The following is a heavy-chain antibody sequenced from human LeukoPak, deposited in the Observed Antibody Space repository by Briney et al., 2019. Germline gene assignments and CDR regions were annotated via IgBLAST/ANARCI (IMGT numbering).Heavy chain of an antibody. CDR1: GFTFSSYA. CDR3: AKGDNDILTGYYNSFDY. D-gene: IGHD3-9*01. V-gene: IGHV3-23*01. J-gene: IGHJ4*02. CDR2: ISGSGIST. Sequence: GGSLRLFCAASGFTFSSYAMSWVRQAPGKGLEWVSTISGSGISTYYSDSVKGRFTISRDNSKNTLYLQMHSLRAEDTAVYYCAKGDNDILTGYYNSFDYWGQGTLVTVSS.